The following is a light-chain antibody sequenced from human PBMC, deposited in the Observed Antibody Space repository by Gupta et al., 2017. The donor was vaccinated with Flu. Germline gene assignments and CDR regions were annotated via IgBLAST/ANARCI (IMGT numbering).Light chain of an antibody. CDR1: SSDVGGYNY. CDR2: EVS. CDR3: RSYTSSSTLI. J-gene: IGLJ1*01. Sequence: APGQSITISCTGTSSDVGGYNYVSWYQQHPGKAPKLMIYEVSNRPSGVSNRFSGSKSGNTASLTISGHQAEDEADYYCRSYTSSSTLIFGTGTKVTVL. V-gene: IGLV2-14*01.